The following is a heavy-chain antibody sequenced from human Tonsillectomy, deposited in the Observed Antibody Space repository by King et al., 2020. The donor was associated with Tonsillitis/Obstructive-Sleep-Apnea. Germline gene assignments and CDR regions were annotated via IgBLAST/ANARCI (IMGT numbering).Heavy chain of an antibody. CDR2: IIPVFGTA. J-gene: IGHJ3*02. Sequence: VQLVQSGAEVKKPGSSVKVSCKASGYTFSSYLISWVRQAPGQGLEWLGGIIPVFGTANNAQKIQGRVTITADESTSTAYMELTGLRSEDSAMYYCARELDGAGAFDIWGQGTMVTVSS. D-gene: IGHD1-1*01. CDR1: GYTFSSYL. CDR3: ARELDGAGAFDI. V-gene: IGHV1-69*01.